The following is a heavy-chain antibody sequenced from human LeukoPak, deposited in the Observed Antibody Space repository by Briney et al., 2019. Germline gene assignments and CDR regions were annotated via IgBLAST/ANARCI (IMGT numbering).Heavy chain of an antibody. D-gene: IGHD1-26*01. CDR3: ARRRATAKWYFDL. J-gene: IGHJ2*01. V-gene: IGHV4-34*01. CDR1: GGSFSGYY. CDR2: INHSGST. Sequence: KPSETLSLTCAVYGGSFSGYYWSWIRQPPGKGLEWIGEINHSGSTNYNPSLKSRVTISVDTSKIQFSLKLSSVTAADTAVYYCARRRATAKWYFDLWGRGTLVTVSS.